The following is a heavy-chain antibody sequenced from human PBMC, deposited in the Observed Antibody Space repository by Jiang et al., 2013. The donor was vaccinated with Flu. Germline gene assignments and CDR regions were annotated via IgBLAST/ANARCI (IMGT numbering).Heavy chain of an antibody. CDR1: GDSISSSSFW. Sequence: GSGLVKPSETLSLTCSVSGDSISSSSFWWGWIRQPPGKGLEWIGSVFKSGTTSYTASLRSRLTMSVDTSKNHFSLRLTSVTAADTAVYYCARVRYTLDFLVLVPEGNWFDPWGQGTLVTVSS. J-gene: IGHJ5*02. CDR2: VFKSGTT. D-gene: IGHD3-16*02. CDR3: ARVRYTLDFLVLVPEGNWFDP. V-gene: IGHV4-39*02.